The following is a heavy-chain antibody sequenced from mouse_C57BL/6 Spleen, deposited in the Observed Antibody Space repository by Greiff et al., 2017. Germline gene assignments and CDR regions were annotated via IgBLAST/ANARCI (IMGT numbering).Heavy chain of an antibody. J-gene: IGHJ2*01. CDR1: GFSLTSYG. V-gene: IGHV2-5*01. CDR2: IWRGGST. CDR3: AAPNYYGSSLDY. D-gene: IGHD1-1*01. Sequence: VMLVESGPGLVQPSQSLSITCTVSGFSLTSYGVHWVRQSPGKGLEWLGVIWRGGSTDYNAAFMSRLSITKDNSKSQVFFKMNSLQADDTAIYYCAAPNYYGSSLDYWGQGTTLTVSS.